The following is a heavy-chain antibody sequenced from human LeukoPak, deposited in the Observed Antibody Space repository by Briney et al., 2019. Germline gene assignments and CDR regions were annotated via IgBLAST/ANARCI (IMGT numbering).Heavy chain of an antibody. CDR2: INHSGST. V-gene: IGHV4-34*01. J-gene: IGHJ6*03. CDR1: GGSFSGYY. CDR3: ARQPAGGSYYYYYYMDV. D-gene: IGHD1-26*01. Sequence: SETLSLTCAVSGGSFSGYYWSWIRQPPGKGLEWIGEINHSGSTNYNPSLKSRVTISVDTSKNQFSLKLSSVTAADTAVYYCARQPAGGSYYYYYYMDVWGKGTTVTISS.